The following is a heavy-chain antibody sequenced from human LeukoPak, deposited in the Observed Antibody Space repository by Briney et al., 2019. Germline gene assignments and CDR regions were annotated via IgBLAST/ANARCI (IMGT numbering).Heavy chain of an antibody. J-gene: IGHJ4*02. D-gene: IGHD6-19*01. CDR1: GFTFDDYA. V-gene: IGHV3-9*01. Sequence: GRSLRLSCAASGFTFDDYAMHLVRQAPGKGLEWVSGITWNSNSIGYADSVKGRFTISRDNAKNSLYLQMNSLRAEDTAFYYCAKDIFRVAERGFDYWGQGTLVTVSS. CDR2: ITWNSNSI. CDR3: AKDIFRVAERGFDY.